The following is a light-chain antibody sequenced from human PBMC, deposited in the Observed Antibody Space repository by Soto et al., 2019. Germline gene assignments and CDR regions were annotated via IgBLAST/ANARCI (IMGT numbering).Light chain of an antibody. J-gene: IGKJ3*01. CDR3: QQYDNRPT. CDR1: QSVSAN. Sequence: EVVMTQSPATLSVSPGGRATLSCRASQSVSANLAWYQQKPGQAPRLLIYGASTMASGVPARCSGSGSVTEFTLTISGLQSEDFAVYYCQQYDNRPTFGPGTKVDLK. CDR2: GAS. V-gene: IGKV3-15*01.